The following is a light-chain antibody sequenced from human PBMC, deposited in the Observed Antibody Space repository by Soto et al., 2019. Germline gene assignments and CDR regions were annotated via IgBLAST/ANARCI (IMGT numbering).Light chain of an antibody. J-gene: IGLJ1*01. Sequence: QSVLTQPPSVSGVPGQRVTISCTGSSSDIGAGYDVHWYQQLPGTAPKLVIYANNNRPSGVPDRFSGSKSGTSASLAITGLQAEDEADYYCQSYDSSLRGVFGTGTKLTVL. V-gene: IGLV1-40*01. CDR2: ANN. CDR3: QSYDSSLRGV. CDR1: SSDIGAGYD.